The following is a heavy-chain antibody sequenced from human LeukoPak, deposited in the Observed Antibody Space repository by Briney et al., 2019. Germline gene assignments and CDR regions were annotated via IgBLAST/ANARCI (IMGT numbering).Heavy chain of an antibody. CDR1: GGSISSGGYY. CDR2: IYYSGST. Sequence: SETPSLTCTVSGGSISSGGYYWSWIPQHPGKGLEWIGYIYYSGSTYSNPSLKSRVTISVDTSKNQFSLNLSSVTAADTAVYYCARYCSSTNCYKGGFDPWGQGTLVTVSS. V-gene: IGHV4-31*03. D-gene: IGHD2-2*02. J-gene: IGHJ5*02. CDR3: ARYCSSTNCYKGGFDP.